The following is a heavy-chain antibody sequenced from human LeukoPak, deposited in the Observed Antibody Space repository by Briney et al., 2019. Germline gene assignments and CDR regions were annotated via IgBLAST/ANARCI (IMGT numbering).Heavy chain of an antibody. CDR1: GFAFSTFW. J-gene: IGHJ4*02. Sequence: GGSLRLSCAASGFAFSTFWMTWVRQAPGKGLEWVANIKQDGSEKYYADSVKGRFTISRDNAMNSLYLQMNSLRAEDTAVYYCARGGSNFDYWGQGTLVTVSS. CDR3: ARGGSNFDY. V-gene: IGHV3-7*01. CDR2: IKQDGSEK.